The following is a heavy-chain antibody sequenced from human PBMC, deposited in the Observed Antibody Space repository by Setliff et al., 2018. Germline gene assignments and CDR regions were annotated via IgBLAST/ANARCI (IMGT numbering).Heavy chain of an antibody. V-gene: IGHV3-33*06. J-gene: IGHJ4*02. CDR3: AKSPVAYCSGAVCYPFDY. Sequence: GGSLRLSCATSGFTLSRHAIHWVRQSPGRGLEWVAVIWHDGSIQYYTDSVKGRFNISRDNSKNTLYLQMNSLRAEDTAVYFCAKSPVAYCSGAVCYPFDYWGQGTLVTVSS. D-gene: IGHD2-8*02. CDR2: IWHDGSIQ. CDR1: GFTLSRHA.